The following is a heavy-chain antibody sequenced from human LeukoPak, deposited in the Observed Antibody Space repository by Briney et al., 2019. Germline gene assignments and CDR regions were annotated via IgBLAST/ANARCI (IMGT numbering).Heavy chain of an antibody. J-gene: IGHJ6*02. Sequence: ASVKVPCKASGYTFTSYYMHWVRQAPGQGLEWMGIINPSGGSTSYAQKFQGRVTMTRDTSTSTVYMELSSLRSEDTAVYYCARDSSSHPGRQSMDVWGQGTTVTVSS. CDR2: INPSGGST. D-gene: IGHD6-13*01. V-gene: IGHV1-46*01. CDR1: GYTFTSYY. CDR3: ARDSSSHPGRQSMDV.